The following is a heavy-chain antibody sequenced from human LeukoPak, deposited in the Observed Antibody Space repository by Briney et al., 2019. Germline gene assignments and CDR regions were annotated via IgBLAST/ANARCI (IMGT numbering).Heavy chain of an antibody. V-gene: IGHV1-69*05. D-gene: IGHD3-22*01. CDR2: IIPIFGTA. CDR1: GGTFSSYA. J-gene: IGHJ3*02. CDR3: VRESRDSSGSHDAFDI. Sequence: SVTVSCKASGGTFSSYAISWVRQAPGQGLEWMGGIIPIFGTANYAQKFQGRVTITTDESTSTAYMELSSLRSEDTAVYYCVRESRDSSGSHDAFDIWGQGTMVTVSS.